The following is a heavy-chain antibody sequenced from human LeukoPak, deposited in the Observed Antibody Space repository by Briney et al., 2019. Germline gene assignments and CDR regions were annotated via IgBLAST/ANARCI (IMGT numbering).Heavy chain of an antibody. CDR2: IYYSGGT. CDR1: SGSISSSTSY. J-gene: IGHJ4*02. V-gene: IGHV4-39*02. Sequence: SETLSLTCTVSSGSISSSTSYWGWIRQPPGMGLEWIGSIYYSGGTYYNPSLMGRVTISVDTSKNHFSLKLSSVTAADTAVYYCARLRGWYQYYFDYWGQGTLVTVSS. CDR3: ARLRGWYQYYFDY. D-gene: IGHD6-19*01.